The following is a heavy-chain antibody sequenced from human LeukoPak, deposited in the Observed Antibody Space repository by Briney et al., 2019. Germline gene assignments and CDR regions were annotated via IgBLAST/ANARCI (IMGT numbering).Heavy chain of an antibody. J-gene: IGHJ4*02. CDR1: GYTFSSNY. CDR2: IHPSGGSI. V-gene: IGHV1-46*01. Sequence: ASVKVSCKASGYTFSSNYMHWVRQAPGQGLEWMGAIHPSGGSISYAQKFQGRVTMTKDTSMSTAYMELSSLRSEDTAIYYCARMGMDAAMITNFFDYWGQGTLITVSS. CDR3: ARMGMDAAMITNFFDY. D-gene: IGHD5-18*01.